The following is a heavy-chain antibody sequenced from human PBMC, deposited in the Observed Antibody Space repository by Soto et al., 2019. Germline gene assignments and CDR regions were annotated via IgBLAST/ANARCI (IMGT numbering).Heavy chain of an antibody. J-gene: IGHJ4*02. CDR1: GGSISSGGYY. CDR3: ARLLWFGELFQGYFDY. D-gene: IGHD3-10*01. Sequence: PSETLSLTCTVSGGSISSGGYYWCWIRQHPGKGLEWIGYIYYSGSTYYNPSLKSRVTISVDTSKNQFSLKLSSVTAADTAVYYCARLLWFGELFQGYFDYWGQGTLVTVSS. V-gene: IGHV4-31*03. CDR2: IYYSGST.